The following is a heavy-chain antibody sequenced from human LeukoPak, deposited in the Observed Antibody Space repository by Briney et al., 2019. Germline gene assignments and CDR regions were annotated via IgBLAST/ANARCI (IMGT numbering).Heavy chain of an antibody. Sequence: SETLSLTCTVSGGSISSYYWSWIRQPAGKGLEWIGRIYTSGSTNYNPSLKSRVTMSVDTSKNQFSLKLSSVTAADTAVYYCARLITPYYYDSSGSYFDYWGQGTLVTVSS. V-gene: IGHV4-4*07. CDR3: ARLITPYYYDSSGSYFDY. CDR1: GGSISSYY. J-gene: IGHJ4*02. D-gene: IGHD3-22*01. CDR2: IYTSGST.